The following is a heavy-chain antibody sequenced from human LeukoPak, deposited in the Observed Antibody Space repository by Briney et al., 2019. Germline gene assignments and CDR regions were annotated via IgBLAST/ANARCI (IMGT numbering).Heavy chain of an antibody. CDR3: ARDGMWYGGNSQHYYYCYYMDV. Sequence: GGSLRLSCAASGFTFSTYNMNWVRQAPGKGLEWVSSISSSRSSIYYSDSVKGRFTISRDNAENSLYLQMNNLRADDTAVYYCARDGMWYGGNSQHYYYCYYMDVWGKGTTVTISS. D-gene: IGHD4-23*01. CDR2: ISSSRSSI. J-gene: IGHJ6*03. CDR1: GFTFSTYN. V-gene: IGHV3-21*01.